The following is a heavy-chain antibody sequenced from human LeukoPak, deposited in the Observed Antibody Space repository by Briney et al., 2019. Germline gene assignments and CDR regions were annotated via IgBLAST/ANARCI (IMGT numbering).Heavy chain of an antibody. CDR3: AVAPSPGWFDP. CDR2: ISWNSGSI. J-gene: IGHJ5*02. CDR1: GFTFDDYA. V-gene: IGHV3-9*01. D-gene: IGHD5-12*01. Sequence: GGSLRLSCAASGFTFDDYAMHWVRQAPGKGLEWVSGISWNSGSIGYADSVKGRFTISRDNAKNSLYLQMNSLRAEDTALYYRAVAPSPGWFDPWGQGTLVTVSS.